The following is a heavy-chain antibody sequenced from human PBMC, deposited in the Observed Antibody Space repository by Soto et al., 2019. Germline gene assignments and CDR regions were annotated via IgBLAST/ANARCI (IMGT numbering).Heavy chain of an antibody. J-gene: IGHJ5*02. CDR2: IYYSGST. V-gene: IGHV4-31*03. Sequence: QVQLQESGPGLVKPSQTLSLTCTVSGGSISSGGYYWSWIRQHPGKGLEWIGYIYYSGSTYYSPSLKSRVTISVDTSKNQFSLKLSSVTAADTAVYYCARTIVVVVAAFWFDPWGQGTLVTVSS. CDR3: ARTIVVVVAAFWFDP. CDR1: GGSISSGGYY. D-gene: IGHD2-15*01.